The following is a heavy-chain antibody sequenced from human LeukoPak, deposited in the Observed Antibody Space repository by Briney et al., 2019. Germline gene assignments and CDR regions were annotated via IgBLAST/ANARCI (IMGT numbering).Heavy chain of an antibody. J-gene: IGHJ4*02. CDR3: ARESSVGAHKAFDY. V-gene: IGHV3-74*01. D-gene: IGHD1-26*01. Sequence: PGGALRLSCADSGFTFSSYWMHWVRQAPGKGLLWGSRINSDVSRTSYADSVKGRLPISRDKAKNTLYLQMSGLRAEDTAVYYCARESSVGAHKAFDYWGQGTLVTVSS. CDR1: GFTFSSYW. CDR2: INSDVSRT.